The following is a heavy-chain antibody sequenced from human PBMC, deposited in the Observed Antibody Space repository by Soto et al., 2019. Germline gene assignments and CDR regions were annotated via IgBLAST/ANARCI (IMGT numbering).Heavy chain of an antibody. CDR1: GFTISNYA. CDR3: AKDQTVTTYDY. Sequence: GVSLRLPCAAAGFTISNYAMNWVRQAPGRGLEWVSAISGSGGSTYYADSVKGRFTISRDNSKNTLYLQMNSLRAEDTAVYYCAKDQTVTTYDYWGQGTLVTVSS. V-gene: IGHV3-23*01. CDR2: ISGSGGST. J-gene: IGHJ4*02. D-gene: IGHD4-4*01.